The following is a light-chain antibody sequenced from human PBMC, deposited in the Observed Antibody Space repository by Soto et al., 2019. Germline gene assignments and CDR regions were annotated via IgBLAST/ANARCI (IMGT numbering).Light chain of an antibody. CDR1: SSDVGGYNY. Sequence: QSALTQPRSVSGSPGQSVTISCTGTSSDVGGYNYVSWYQLHPGKVPKLMIYDVSKRPSGVPDRFSGSKSGNTASLTISGLQAEDEADYYCCSYAGSYTHVFGSGTKVTVL. CDR3: CSYAGSYTHV. J-gene: IGLJ1*01. V-gene: IGLV2-11*01. CDR2: DVS.